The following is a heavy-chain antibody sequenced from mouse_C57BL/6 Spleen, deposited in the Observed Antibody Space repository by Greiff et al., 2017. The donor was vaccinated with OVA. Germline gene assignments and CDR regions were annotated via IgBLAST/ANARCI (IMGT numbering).Heavy chain of an antibody. CDR1: GYTFTDYE. V-gene: IGHV1-15*01. CDR2: IDPETGGT. Sequence: QVQLQQSGAELVRPGASVTLSCKASGYTFTDYEMHWVKQTPVHGLEWIGAIDPETGGTAYNQKFKGKAILTADKSSSTAYMERRSLTSEDSAVYYCTREITTVVSDWYCDVWGTGTTVTVSS. CDR3: TREITTVVSDWYCDV. D-gene: IGHD1-1*01. J-gene: IGHJ1*03.